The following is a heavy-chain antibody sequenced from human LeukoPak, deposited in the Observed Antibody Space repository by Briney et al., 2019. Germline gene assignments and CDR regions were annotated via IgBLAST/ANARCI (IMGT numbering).Heavy chain of an antibody. Sequence: SETLSPTCTVSGGSISSYYWSWIRQPPGKGLEWIGYIYYSGSTNYNPSLKSRVTISVDTSKNQFSLKLSSVTAADTAVYYCARHLITIFGVVSPFDPWGQGTLVTVSS. V-gene: IGHV4-59*08. CDR1: GGSISSYY. CDR3: ARHLITIFGVVSPFDP. D-gene: IGHD3-3*01. J-gene: IGHJ5*02. CDR2: IYYSGST.